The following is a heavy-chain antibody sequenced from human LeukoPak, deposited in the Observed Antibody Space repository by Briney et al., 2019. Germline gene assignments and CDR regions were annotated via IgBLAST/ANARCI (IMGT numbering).Heavy chain of an antibody. J-gene: IGHJ5*02. CDR3: ARAHTVSVNTGMDP. Sequence: ASVKVSCKAAGYTFTAYYIHWVRQAPGQGLERVGWIDPNTGDTNFAQKFQGRVTMTRDTSASTVYMDLSRLTSDDTAIYFCARAHTVSVNTGMDPWGQGTLVIVSS. D-gene: IGHD4-17*01. CDR2: IDPNTGDT. CDR1: GYTFTAYY. V-gene: IGHV1-2*02.